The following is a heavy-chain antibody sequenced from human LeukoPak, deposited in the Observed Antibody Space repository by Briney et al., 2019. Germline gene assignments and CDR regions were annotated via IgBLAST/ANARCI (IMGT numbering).Heavy chain of an antibody. Sequence: ASVKVSCKASGYTFTGYYMHWVRQAPGQGLEWMGWINPNSGGTNYAQKFQGRVIMTRDTSISTAYMELSRLRSDDTAVYYCARDLGVVVPAAISDWFDPWGQGTLVTVSS. CDR2: INPNSGGT. D-gene: IGHD2-2*01. V-gene: IGHV1-2*02. CDR3: ARDLGVVVPAAISDWFDP. J-gene: IGHJ5*02. CDR1: GYTFTGYY.